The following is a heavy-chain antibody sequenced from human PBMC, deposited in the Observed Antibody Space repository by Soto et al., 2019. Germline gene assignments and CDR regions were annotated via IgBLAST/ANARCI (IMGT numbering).Heavy chain of an antibody. CDR2: IKQDGSEK. Sequence: GSLRLSCAASGFTFSSYWMSWVRQAPGKGLEWVANIKQDGSEKYYVDSVKGRFTISRDNAKNSLYLQMNSLRAEDTAVYYCAMANKYYDFWSGPIPFDYWGQGTLVTVSS. V-gene: IGHV3-7*01. CDR3: AMANKYYDFWSGPIPFDY. CDR1: GFTFSSYW. D-gene: IGHD3-3*01. J-gene: IGHJ4*02.